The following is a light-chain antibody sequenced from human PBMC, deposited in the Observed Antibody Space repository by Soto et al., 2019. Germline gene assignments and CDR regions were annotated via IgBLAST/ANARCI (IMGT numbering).Light chain of an antibody. CDR3: SSYSSSGTLYV. J-gene: IGLJ1*01. Sequence: QSVLTQPASVSGSPGQSITISCTGTSSDVGAYNYVPWYQQHPGKAPKLMIYDVSNRPSGVSNRFSGSKSGNTASLTISGLQAEDEAEYYCSSYSSSGTLYVFGTGTKVTVL. CDR2: DVS. CDR1: SSDVGAYNY. V-gene: IGLV2-14*01.